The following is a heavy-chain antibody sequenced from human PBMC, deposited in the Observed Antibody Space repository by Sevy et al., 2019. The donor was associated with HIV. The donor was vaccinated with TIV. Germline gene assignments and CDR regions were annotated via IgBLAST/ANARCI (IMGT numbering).Heavy chain of an antibody. D-gene: IGHD3-3*01. CDR3: ARDKTILEGRYGMDV. V-gene: IGHV3-21*01. Sequence: GGSLRLSCAASGFTFSSYNMNWVRQAQGKGLEWVSFVFSSSSYIYYATSVKGRLTTSRDNAKNSLYLQMNSLRAEDTAVYYCARDKTILEGRYGMDVWGQGTTVTVSS. CDR1: GFTFSSYN. J-gene: IGHJ6*02. CDR2: VFSSSSYI.